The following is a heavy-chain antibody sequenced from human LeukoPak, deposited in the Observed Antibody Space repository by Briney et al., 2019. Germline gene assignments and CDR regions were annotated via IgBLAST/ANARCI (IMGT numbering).Heavy chain of an antibody. D-gene: IGHD3-22*01. V-gene: IGHV1-18*01. J-gene: IGHJ4*02. Sequence: ASVKVSCKASGYTFTSYGISWVRQAPGQGLEWMGWISAYNGNTNYAQKRQGRVTMTTDTSTSTAYMELRSLRSDDTAVYYCARAHYYDSSGYPRDYWGQGTLVTVSS. CDR1: GYTFTSYG. CDR3: ARAHYYDSSGYPRDY. CDR2: ISAYNGNT.